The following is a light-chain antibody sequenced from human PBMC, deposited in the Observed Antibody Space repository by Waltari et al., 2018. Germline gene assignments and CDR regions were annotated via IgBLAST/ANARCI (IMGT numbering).Light chain of an antibody. V-gene: IGLV5-39*01. CDR1: SGINVGTYS. CDR2: YKSDSDA. CDR3: AIWYSSTWV. J-gene: IGLJ3*02. Sequence: QPVLTQPTSLSASPGASARFTCTLRSGINVGTYSIYWYQRKPGSPPRYLLRYKSDSDAQQGSVVPSLFSGSNDASPNAGLLLLSGLQSADEADYFCAIWYSSTWVFGGGTRLTVL.